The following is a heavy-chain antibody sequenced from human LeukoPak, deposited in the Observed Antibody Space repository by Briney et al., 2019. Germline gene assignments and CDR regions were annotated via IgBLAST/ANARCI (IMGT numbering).Heavy chain of an antibody. CDR3: ASSSLRGSDAFDI. CDR2: TCYRSKWYT. CDR1: GDSVSNNNAA. D-gene: IGHD3-16*01. Sequence: SQTLSLTCAISGDSVSNNNAAWNWIRQSPSRGLEWLGRTCYRSKWYTDYAVSVSSRITINPDASKNQFSLQQNSVTPEDTAVYYCASSSLRGSDAFDIWGQGTMVTVSS. V-gene: IGHV6-1*01. J-gene: IGHJ3*02.